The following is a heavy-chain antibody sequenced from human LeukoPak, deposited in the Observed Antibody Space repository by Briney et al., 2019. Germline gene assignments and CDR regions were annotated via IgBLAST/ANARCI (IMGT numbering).Heavy chain of an antibody. CDR1: GGSFSGYY. Sequence: SETLSLTCAVYGGSFSGYYWSWIRQPPGKGLEWIGEINHSGSTNYNPPLKSRVTISVDTSKNQFSLKLSSVTAADTAVYYCAGQYGSGSYYNEAWGQGTLVTVSS. CDR2: INHSGST. CDR3: AGQYGSGSYYNEA. J-gene: IGHJ5*02. D-gene: IGHD3-10*01. V-gene: IGHV4-34*01.